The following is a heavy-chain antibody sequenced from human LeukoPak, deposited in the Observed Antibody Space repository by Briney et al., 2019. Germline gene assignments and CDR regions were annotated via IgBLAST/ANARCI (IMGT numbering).Heavy chain of an antibody. CDR2: ISSSSSNI. CDR3: ARPTSWDGLRYYYYMDV. Sequence: GGSLRLSCAASGFTFSSYSMNWVRQAPGKGLEWVSYISSSSSNIYYADSVKGRFTISRDNAKNSLYLQMNSLRAEDTAVYYCARPTSWDGLRYYYYMDVWGKGTTVTVSS. V-gene: IGHV3-48*01. D-gene: IGHD5-12*01. J-gene: IGHJ6*03. CDR1: GFTFSSYS.